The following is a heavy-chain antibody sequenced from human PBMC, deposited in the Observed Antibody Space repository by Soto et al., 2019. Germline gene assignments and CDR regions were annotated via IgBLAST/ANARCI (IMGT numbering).Heavy chain of an antibody. CDR3: AHGRVDTGLATEY. V-gene: IGHV2-5*02. D-gene: IGHD5-18*01. Sequence: QITLKESGPTLLKPTQTLTLTCTFSGFSLSTNGVGVGWIRKPPGQALDWLALIHWDDDKRYSPSLKSRLTITKNSSKNQVVLTMSHMGPVDTATYYCAHGRVDTGLATEYWGQGILVTVSS. CDR1: GFSLSTNGVG. CDR2: IHWDDDK. J-gene: IGHJ4*02.